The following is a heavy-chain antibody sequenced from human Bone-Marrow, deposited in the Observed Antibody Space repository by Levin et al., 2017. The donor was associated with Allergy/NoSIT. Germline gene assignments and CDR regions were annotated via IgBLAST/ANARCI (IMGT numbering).Heavy chain of an antibody. CDR2: ISYDGSNK. CDR3: AKGVRDIVLVVYAIRVYYMDV. V-gene: IGHV3-30*18. J-gene: IGHJ6*03. D-gene: IGHD2-8*02. CDR1: GFTFSSYG. Sequence: GGSLRLSCAASGFTFSSYGMHWVRQAPGKGLEWVAVISYDGSNKYYADSVKGRFTISRDNSKNTLYLQMNSLRAEDTAVYYCAKGVRDIVLVVYAIRVYYMDVWGKGTTVTVSS.